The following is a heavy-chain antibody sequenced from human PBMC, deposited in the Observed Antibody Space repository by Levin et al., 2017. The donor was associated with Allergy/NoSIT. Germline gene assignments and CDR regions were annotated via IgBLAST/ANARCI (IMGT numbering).Heavy chain of an antibody. CDR2: ITGSGSGGKI. D-gene: IGHD1-1*01. CDR1: GFTFSTYG. Sequence: GGSLRLSCAASGFTFSTYGMSWVRQAPGKGLEWVSGITGSGSGGKISYADSVTGRFTISRDNSKNTVFLQMNSLRAEDTAVYYCAKVIGWEHNYHFENWGQGTLVTVS. CDR3: AKVIGWEHNYHFEN. V-gene: IGHV3-23*01. J-gene: IGHJ4*02.